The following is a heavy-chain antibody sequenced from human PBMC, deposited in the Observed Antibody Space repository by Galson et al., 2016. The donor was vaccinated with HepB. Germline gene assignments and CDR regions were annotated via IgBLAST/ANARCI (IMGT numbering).Heavy chain of an antibody. Sequence: SVKVSCKVSGYILSKMSMHWVRQAPGKGLEWMGGFHPADGETIYAQKFHGRVTMTEDISTDIAYMELRSLRSEDTAVYYCATGFCRRSGCFFDYWGQGIRVTVSS. D-gene: IGHD2-15*01. CDR3: ATGFCRRSGCFFDY. CDR2: FHPADGET. J-gene: IGHJ4*02. V-gene: IGHV1-24*01. CDR1: GYILSKMS.